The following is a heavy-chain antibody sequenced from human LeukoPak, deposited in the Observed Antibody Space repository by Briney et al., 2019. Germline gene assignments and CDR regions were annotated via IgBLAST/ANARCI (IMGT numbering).Heavy chain of an antibody. J-gene: IGHJ3*02. Sequence: SVKVSCKASGGTFSSYAISWVRQAPGQGLEWMGGIIPIFGTANYAQKLQGRVTMTTDTSTSTAYMELRSLRSDDTAVYYCTTGAIITMVRGAYAFDIWGQGTMVTVSS. CDR2: IIPIFGTA. V-gene: IGHV1-69*05. CDR1: GGTFSSYA. CDR3: TTGAIITMVRGAYAFDI. D-gene: IGHD3-10*01.